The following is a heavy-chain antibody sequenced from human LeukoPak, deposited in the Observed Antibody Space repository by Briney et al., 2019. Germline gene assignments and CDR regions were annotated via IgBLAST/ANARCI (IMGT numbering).Heavy chain of an antibody. Sequence: ASVKVSCTASGYTFTGYYMHWVRQAPGQGLEWLGWINPNSGGTNYAQKFQGRVTMTRDTSISTAYMELSRLRSDDTAVYYCARARGIAAAVYFQHWGQGTLVTVSS. CDR1: GYTFTGYY. J-gene: IGHJ1*01. CDR2: INPNSGGT. D-gene: IGHD6-13*01. V-gene: IGHV1-2*02. CDR3: ARARGIAAAVYFQH.